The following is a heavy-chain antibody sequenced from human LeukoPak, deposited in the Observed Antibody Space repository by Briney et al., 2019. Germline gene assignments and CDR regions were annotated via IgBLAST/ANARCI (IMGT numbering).Heavy chain of an antibody. CDR2: IYYSGST. Sequence: PSETLSLTCTVSGGSISSYYWGWIHQPPGKGLEWIGSIYYSGSTYYNPSLKSRVTISVDTSKNQFSLKLSSVTAADTAVHYCARDPGEGIAAADDAFDIWGQGTMVTVSS. J-gene: IGHJ3*02. CDR3: ARDPGEGIAAADDAFDI. CDR1: GGSISSYY. D-gene: IGHD6-13*01. V-gene: IGHV4-39*07.